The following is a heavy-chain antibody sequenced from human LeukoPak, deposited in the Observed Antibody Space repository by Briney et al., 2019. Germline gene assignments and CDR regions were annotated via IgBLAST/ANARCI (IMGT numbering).Heavy chain of an antibody. Sequence: GASVKVSCKASGYTFTGYYMHWVRQAPGQGLEWMGWINPNSGGTNYAQKFQGSVTMTRDTSISTAYMELSRMRSDETAVYYCARDLSITMIVVASNWFDPWGQGTLVTVSS. V-gene: IGHV1-2*02. CDR1: GYTFTGYY. CDR2: INPNSGGT. D-gene: IGHD3-22*01. J-gene: IGHJ5*02. CDR3: ARDLSITMIVVASNWFDP.